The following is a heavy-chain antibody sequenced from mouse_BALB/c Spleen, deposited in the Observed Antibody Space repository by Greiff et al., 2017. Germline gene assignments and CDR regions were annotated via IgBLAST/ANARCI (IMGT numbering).Heavy chain of an antibody. D-gene: IGHD1-1*01. Sequence: QVQLQQSGAELAKPGASVKMSCKASGYTFTSYWMHWVKQRPGQGLEWIGYINPSTGYTEYNQKFKDMATLTADKSSSTAYMQLSSLTSEDSAVYYCARRYYSYAMDYWGQGTSVTVSS. V-gene: IGHV1-7*01. CDR2: INPSTGYT. CDR3: ARRYYSYAMDY. J-gene: IGHJ4*01. CDR1: GYTFTSYW.